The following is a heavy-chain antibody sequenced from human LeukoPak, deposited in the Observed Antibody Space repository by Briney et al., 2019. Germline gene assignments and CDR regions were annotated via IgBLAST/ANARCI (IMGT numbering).Heavy chain of an antibody. CDR2: ISYNGRT. V-gene: IGHV4-59*13. Sequence: SETLSLTCSVFGGSIGSSFWNWIRLSPGKGLEWIGYISYNGRTNYSPSRKSRVIISIDTSKNQLSLNLTSVAAADTALYYCVRDRSGTYYSFDVWGQGTMVSVSA. D-gene: IGHD1-26*01. CDR1: GGSIGSSF. J-gene: IGHJ3*01. CDR3: VRDRSGTYYSFDV.